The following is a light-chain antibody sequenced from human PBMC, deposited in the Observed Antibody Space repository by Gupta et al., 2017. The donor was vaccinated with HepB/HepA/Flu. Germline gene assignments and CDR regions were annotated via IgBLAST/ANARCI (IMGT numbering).Light chain of an antibody. CDR3: HAADNNNIYV. J-gene: IGLJ1*01. V-gene: IGLV3-25*03. Sequence: SELTQPPLVSVSPGQTARINCSGDAYSHQNDYWYQQKPRQAPVLINYKDTERPSGIPERFSGCSSGTMVTLTISGVQAEDEEDYHCHAADNNNIYVFGGGTKVTVL. CDR1: AYSHQN. CDR2: KDT.